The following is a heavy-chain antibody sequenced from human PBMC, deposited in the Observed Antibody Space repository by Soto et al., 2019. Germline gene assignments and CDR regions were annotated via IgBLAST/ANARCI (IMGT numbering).Heavy chain of an antibody. J-gene: IGHJ5*02. D-gene: IGHD3-10*01. CDR2: IYYSGST. CDR3: ARHPRVMVRGALNRTWFDP. V-gene: IGHV4-59*08. CDR1: GGSISSYY. Sequence: SETLSLTCTVSGGSISSYYWSWIRQPPGKGLEWIGYIYYSGSTNYNPSLKSRVTISVDTSKNQFSLKLSSVTAADTAVYYCARHPRVMVRGALNRTWFDPWGQGTLVTVSS.